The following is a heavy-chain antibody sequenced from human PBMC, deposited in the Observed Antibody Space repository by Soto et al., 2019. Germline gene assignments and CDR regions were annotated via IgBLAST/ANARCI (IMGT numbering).Heavy chain of an antibody. J-gene: IGHJ5*02. CDR1: GGSISSSSYY. Sequence: SETLSLTCTGSGGSISSSSYYWGWIRQPPGKGLEWIGSIYYSGSTYYNPSLKSRVTISVDTSKNQFSLKLSSVTAADTAVYYCARGRNWFDPWGQGTLVTVSS. CDR2: IYYSGST. V-gene: IGHV4-39*01. CDR3: ARGRNWFDP.